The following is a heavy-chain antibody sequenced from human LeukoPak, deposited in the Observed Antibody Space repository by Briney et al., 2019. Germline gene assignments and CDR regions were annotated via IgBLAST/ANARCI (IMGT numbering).Heavy chain of an antibody. CDR3: ARTLSDYYYFDY. J-gene: IGHJ4*02. V-gene: IGHV5-10-1*01. Sequence: GESLRISCKGSGYIFTSYWISWGRQMPGKGLEFMGRIDSSDSYTNYSPSFQGHVTISVDKSISTAYLQWSSLKASDTAMYYCARTLSDYYYFDYWGQGTLVTVSS. D-gene: IGHD4-17*01. CDR1: GYIFTSYW. CDR2: IDSSDSYT.